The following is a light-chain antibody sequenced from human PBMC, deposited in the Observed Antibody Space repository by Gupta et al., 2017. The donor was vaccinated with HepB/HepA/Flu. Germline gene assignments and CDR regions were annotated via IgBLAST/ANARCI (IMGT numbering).Light chain of an antibody. CDR1: QTISRY. V-gene: IGKV1-39*01. CDR3: QQSDSIPRT. Sequence: DIQMTQPPSSLSASVGDRVTITCRASQTISRYLNWYQHKPGKAPNLLIYAASSVQSGVPSRFSGSGSGTDFTLIISRLQPEDFATYFCQQSDSIPRTFGQGTRVEIK. CDR2: AAS. J-gene: IGKJ1*01.